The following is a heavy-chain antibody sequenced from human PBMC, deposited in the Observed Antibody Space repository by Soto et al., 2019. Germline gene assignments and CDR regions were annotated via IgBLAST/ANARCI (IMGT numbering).Heavy chain of an antibody. CDR3: AKDLAGDPAQYDILTTGYGMYV. Sequence: PGGSLRLSCAASGFTFSSYGMHWVRQAPGTGLEWVAVISYDGSNKYYADSVKGRFTISRDNSKNTLYLQMNSLRAEDTAVYYCAKDLAGDPAQYDILTTGYGMYVWGQGTAVTVSS. V-gene: IGHV3-30*18. CDR1: GFTFSSYG. J-gene: IGHJ6*02. D-gene: IGHD3-9*01. CDR2: ISYDGSNK.